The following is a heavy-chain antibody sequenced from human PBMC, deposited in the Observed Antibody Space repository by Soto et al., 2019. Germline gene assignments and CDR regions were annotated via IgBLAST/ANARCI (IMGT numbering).Heavy chain of an antibody. D-gene: IGHD2-2*01. CDR3: ASQAAYSGLSQYQFDH. V-gene: IGHV1-2*02. CDR1: GYTFTGYS. CDR2: ISPNSGGT. Sequence: GASVKVSCKSSGYTFTGYSLHWVRLAPGQGLEWMGWISPNSGGTKYAQNFQGRVAMTRDTSVTTAYLELSRLTSDDTAVYYCASQAAYSGLSQYQFDHWGQGTLVTVSS. J-gene: IGHJ4*02.